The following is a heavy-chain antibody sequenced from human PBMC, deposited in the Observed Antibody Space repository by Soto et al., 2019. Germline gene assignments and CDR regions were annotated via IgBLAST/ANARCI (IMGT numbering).Heavy chain of an antibody. CDR3: ARGSSVLRFLEWSTWHYYYYGMDV. CDR2: INHSGST. Sequence: PSETLSLTCAVYGGSFSGYYWSWIRQPPGKGLEWIGEINHSGSTNYNPSRKSRVTISVDTSKDQFSLKLSSVTAADTAVYYCARGSSVLRFLEWSTWHYYYYGMDVWGQGTTVTVSS. J-gene: IGHJ6*02. V-gene: IGHV4-34*01. D-gene: IGHD3-3*01. CDR1: GGSFSGYY.